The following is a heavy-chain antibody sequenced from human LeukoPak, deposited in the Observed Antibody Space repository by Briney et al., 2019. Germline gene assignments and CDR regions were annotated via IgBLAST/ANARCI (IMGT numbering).Heavy chain of an antibody. Sequence: GGSLRLSCAASGFTFSSFCMSWVRHAPGKGLEWVANIKQDGSEKYYVDSVKGRFTISRDNAKNSLYLQMNSLRAEDTAVYYCARDRIKPPVSFDYWGQGTLVTVSS. D-gene: IGHD5-24*01. CDR3: ARDRIKPPVSFDY. V-gene: IGHV3-7*01. J-gene: IGHJ4*02. CDR2: IKQDGSEK. CDR1: GFTFSSFC.